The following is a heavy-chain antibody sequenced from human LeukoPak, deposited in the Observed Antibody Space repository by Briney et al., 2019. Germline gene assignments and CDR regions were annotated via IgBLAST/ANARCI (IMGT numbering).Heavy chain of an antibody. D-gene: IGHD1-26*01. V-gene: IGHV3-30-3*01. Sequence: SGGSLRLSCSASGFTFSSYAMHWVRQAPGKGLEWVAVISYDGSNKYYADSVKGRFTISRDNSKNTLYLQMNSLRAEDTAVYYCARDPGAGPFDYWGQGTLVTVSS. J-gene: IGHJ4*02. CDR3: ARDPGAGPFDY. CDR2: ISYDGSNK. CDR1: GFTFSSYA.